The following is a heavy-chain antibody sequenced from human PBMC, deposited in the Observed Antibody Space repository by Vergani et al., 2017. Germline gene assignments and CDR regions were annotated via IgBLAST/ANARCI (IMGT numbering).Heavy chain of an antibody. CDR2: INPNSGGT. D-gene: IGHD6-6*01. J-gene: IGHJ4*02. CDR1: GYTFTGYY. V-gene: IGHV1-2*06. CDR3: AGDSSPEFCSSSPTFDY. Sequence: QVQLVQSGAEVKKPGASVKVSCKASGYTFTGYYMHWVRQAPGQGLEWMGRINPNSGGTNYAQKFQGRVTMTRDTSISTAYMVLSRLRSDDTAVYYCAGDSSPEFCSSSPTFDYWGQGTLVTVSS.